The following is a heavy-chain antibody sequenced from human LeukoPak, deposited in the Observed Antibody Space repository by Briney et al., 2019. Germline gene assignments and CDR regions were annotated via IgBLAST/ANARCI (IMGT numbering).Heavy chain of an antibody. J-gene: IGHJ4*02. CDR3: ARLTARRGTLDY. CDR1: GFTFSNYW. D-gene: IGHD6-6*01. V-gene: IGHV3-7*03. Sequence: PGGSLRLSCAASGFTFSNYWMDWVRQSPGKGLEWVANIKEDGSDKYYVDSVKGRFTISRDNAKMSVLLQMNSLRADDTAVYYCARLTARRGTLDYWGQGTLVTVSS. CDR2: IKEDGSDK.